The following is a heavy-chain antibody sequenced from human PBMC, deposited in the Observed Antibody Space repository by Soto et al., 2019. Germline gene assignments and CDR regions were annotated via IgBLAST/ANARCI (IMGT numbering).Heavy chain of an antibody. J-gene: IGHJ6*02. CDR3: ARHGPRVYYDNSDYYYYGMDV. CDR1: GYSFTIYW. CDR2: YPGDSDT. D-gene: IGHD3-22*01. Sequence: GESLKISCKGSGYSFTIYWIGWVRQMPGKGLEWMGIYPGDSDTRYSPSFQGQVTISADKSISTAYLQWSSLKASDTAMYYCARHGPRVYYDNSDYYYYGMDVWGQGTTVTVSS. V-gene: IGHV5-51*01.